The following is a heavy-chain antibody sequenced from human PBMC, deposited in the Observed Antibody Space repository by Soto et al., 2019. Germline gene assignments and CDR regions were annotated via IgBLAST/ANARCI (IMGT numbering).Heavy chain of an antibody. J-gene: IGHJ3*02. CDR1: GFTFSSYG. V-gene: IGHV3-33*01. CDR3: ARDRGGTIPGDAFDI. CDR2: IWYDGSNK. D-gene: IGHD3-3*01. Sequence: PGGSLRLSCAASGFTFSSYGMHWVRQAPGKGLEWVAVIWYDGSNKYYADSVKGRFTISRDNSKNTLYLQMNSLRAEDTAVYYCARDRGGTIPGDAFDIWGQGTMVTV.